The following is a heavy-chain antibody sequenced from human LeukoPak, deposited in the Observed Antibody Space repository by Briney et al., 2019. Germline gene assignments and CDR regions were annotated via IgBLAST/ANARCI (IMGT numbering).Heavy chain of an antibody. CDR1: GFTVSSNY. V-gene: IGHV3-53*01. J-gene: IGHJ4*02. CDR2: IYSGGST. CDR3: ARDQSSGWFYFDY. D-gene: IGHD6-19*01. Sequence: GGSLRLSCAASGFTVSSNYMSWVRQAPGKGLEWVSVIYSGGSTYYADSVKGRFTISRDNSKNTLYLQMNSLRAEGTAVYYCARDQSSGWFYFDYWGQGTLVTVSS.